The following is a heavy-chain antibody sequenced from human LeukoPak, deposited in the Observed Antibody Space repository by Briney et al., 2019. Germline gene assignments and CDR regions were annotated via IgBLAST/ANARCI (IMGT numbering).Heavy chain of an antibody. CDR1: GGSISSGGYY. V-gene: IGHV4-31*03. CDR2: IYYSGST. J-gene: IGHJ4*02. CDR3: ARTMVRGVTFDY. Sequence: PSETLSLTCTVSGGSISSGGYYWSWIRQHPGKGLEWLGYIYYSGSTYYNPSLNSRVTISVDTSKNQFSLKLSSVTAADTAVYYCARTMVRGVTFDYWGRGTLVTVSS. D-gene: IGHD3-10*01.